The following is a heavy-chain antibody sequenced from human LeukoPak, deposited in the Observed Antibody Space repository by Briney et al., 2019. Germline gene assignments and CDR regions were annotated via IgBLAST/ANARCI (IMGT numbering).Heavy chain of an antibody. CDR1: GFTFDDYA. J-gene: IGHJ6*02. CDR2: ISWDGGST. D-gene: IGHD6-19*01. Sequence: GGSLRLSCAASGFTFDDYAMHWVRQAPGKGLEWVSLISWDGGSTYYADSVKGRFTISRDNSKNSLYLQMNSLRAEDTALYYCAKDTTLGSRPDPVAPNYYYYGMEVWGQGTTVTVSS. V-gene: IGHV3-43D*03. CDR3: AKDTTLGSRPDPVAPNYYYYGMEV.